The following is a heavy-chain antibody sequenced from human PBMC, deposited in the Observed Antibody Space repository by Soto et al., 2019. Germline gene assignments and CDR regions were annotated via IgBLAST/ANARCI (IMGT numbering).Heavy chain of an antibody. J-gene: IGHJ4*02. V-gene: IGHV2-5*08. D-gene: IGHD3-16*01. CDR1: GGSISSYYW. CDR2: IYWDDDK. Sequence: TLSLTCTVSGGSISSYYWSWIRQPPGKGLEWLALIYWDDDKRYSPSLKSRLTITKDTSKNQVVLTMTNMDPVDTATYYCAHRRRGSYFDYWGQGTLVTVSS. CDR3: AHRRRGSYFDY.